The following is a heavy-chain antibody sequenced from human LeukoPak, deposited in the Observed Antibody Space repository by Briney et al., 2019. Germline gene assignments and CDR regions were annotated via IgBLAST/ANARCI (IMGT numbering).Heavy chain of an antibody. CDR1: GFTFSSYA. D-gene: IGHD2-8*01. Sequence: GGSLRLSCAASGFTFSSYAMNWVRQAPGRGLEWVSGFSGSGGTTYYAGSVKGRFTISRDDSKNTLYLQMNSLRAEDTAVYYCANGNRCTSPNCLGYYYFYMDVWGKGTTVTVSS. CDR2: FSGSGGTT. CDR3: ANGNRCTSPNCLGYYYFYMDV. J-gene: IGHJ6*03. V-gene: IGHV3-23*01.